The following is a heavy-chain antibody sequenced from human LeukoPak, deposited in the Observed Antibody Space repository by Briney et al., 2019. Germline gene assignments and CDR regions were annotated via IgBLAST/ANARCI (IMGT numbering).Heavy chain of an antibody. CDR1: GYTFTGYY. CDR3: ARVRVGSWYYFDY. CDR2: VNPSGGST. Sequence: ASVKVSCKASGYTFTGYYIHWVRQAPGQGLEWMGIVNPSGGSTSYAQKFQGRVTMTRDTSTSTVYMELSSLRSEDTAVYYCARVRVGSWYYFDYWGQGTLVTVSS. V-gene: IGHV1-46*01. D-gene: IGHD6-13*01. J-gene: IGHJ4*02.